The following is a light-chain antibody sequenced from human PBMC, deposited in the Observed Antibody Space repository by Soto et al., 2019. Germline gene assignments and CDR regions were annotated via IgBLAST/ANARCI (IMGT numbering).Light chain of an antibody. J-gene: IGLJ1*01. CDR3: SSYAGSNNSV. V-gene: IGLV2-8*01. Sequence: SVLTQPPSASGSPGQSVTISCTGTSSDVGGYNYVSWYQQHPGKAPKLMISEVTKRPSGVPDRFSGSKSGNTASLTVSGLQDEDEADYYCSSYAGSNNSVFGSGTKVTVL. CDR1: SSDVGGYNY. CDR2: EVT.